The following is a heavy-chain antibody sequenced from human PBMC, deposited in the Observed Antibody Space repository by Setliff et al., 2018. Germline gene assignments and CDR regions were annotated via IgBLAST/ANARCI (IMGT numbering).Heavy chain of an antibody. CDR3: ARDLGGIWKTYFDY. CDR2: INPNSGDT. D-gene: IGHD1-1*01. CDR1: GNTFTGYY. J-gene: IGHJ4*02. V-gene: IGHV1-2*02. Sequence: SVKVSCKASGNTFTGYYIHWLRQAPGQGLEWMGCINPNSGDTTFAQKFQGRVTMTRDTSISTAYMELSRLRSDDTAVYYCARDLGGIWKTYFDYWGQGTLVTVSS.